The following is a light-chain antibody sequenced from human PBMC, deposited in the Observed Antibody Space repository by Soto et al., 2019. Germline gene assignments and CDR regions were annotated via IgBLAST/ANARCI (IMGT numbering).Light chain of an antibody. CDR1: SSDVGGYNY. J-gene: IGLJ1*01. Sequence: SALTQPPSASGSPGQSVAISCTGTSSDVGGYNYVSWYQQHPGKAPKLMIYDVSKRPSGVPDRFSGSKSGNTASLTVSGLQAEDEAEYYCSSYAGTHIVFGTGTKVTV. CDR3: SSYAGTHIV. CDR2: DVS. V-gene: IGLV2-8*01.